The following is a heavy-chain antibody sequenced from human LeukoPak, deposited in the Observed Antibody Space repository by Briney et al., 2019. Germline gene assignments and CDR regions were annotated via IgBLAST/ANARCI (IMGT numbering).Heavy chain of an antibody. Sequence: SGGSLRLSCAASGFTFSSYAMSWVRQAPGKGLEWVSAISGSGGSTYYADSVKGRFTISRDNSKNTLYLQMNSLRAEDTAVYYCAKDLDTITGLPPANWGQGTLVTVSS. J-gene: IGHJ4*02. CDR3: AKDLDTITGLPPAN. CDR1: GFTFSSYA. V-gene: IGHV3-23*01. D-gene: IGHD5-24*01. CDR2: ISGSGGST.